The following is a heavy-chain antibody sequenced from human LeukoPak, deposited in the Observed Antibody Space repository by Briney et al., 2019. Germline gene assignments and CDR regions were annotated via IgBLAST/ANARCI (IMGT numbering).Heavy chain of an antibody. CDR2: ISFDGNNK. CDR3: ARDHGELRYRFDY. V-gene: IGHV3-30*03. J-gene: IGHJ4*02. D-gene: IGHD1-26*01. Sequence: GGSLRLSCAASGFTLSRYGMHWVRQAPGKGLEWVSVISFDGNNKYYADSVKGRFTISRDNSKDTLYLQMNSLRAEDTAVYYCARDHGELRYRFDYWGQGTLVTVSS. CDR1: GFTLSRYG.